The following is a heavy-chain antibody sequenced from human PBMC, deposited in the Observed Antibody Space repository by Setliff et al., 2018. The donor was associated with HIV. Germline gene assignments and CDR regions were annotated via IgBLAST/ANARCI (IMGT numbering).Heavy chain of an antibody. D-gene: IGHD2-21*01. J-gene: IGHJ4*02. V-gene: IGHV3-21*01. CDR3: AKAMGHLPCFFDS. CDR1: GFTFSSYS. CDR2: ISSSSSYI. Sequence: GGSLRLSCAASGFTFSSYSMNWVRQAPGKGLEWVSSISSSSSYIFYADSVKGRFTISRDNAKNSLYLQMHSLRAEDTAVYYCAKAMGHLPCFFDSWGQGTLVTVSS.